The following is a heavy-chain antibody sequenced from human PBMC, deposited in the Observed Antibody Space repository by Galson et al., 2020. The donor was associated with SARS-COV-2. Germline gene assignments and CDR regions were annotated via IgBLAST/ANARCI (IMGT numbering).Heavy chain of an antibody. CDR1: GFSLSTSGMC. D-gene: IGHD6-19*01. CDR3: ARMLFSGWYGEFDY. CDR2: IDWDDDK. V-gene: IGHV2-70*01. Sequence: SGPTLVKPTQTLTLTCTFSGFSLSTSGMCVSWLRQPPGKALAWLALIDWDDDKYYSTSLKTRLTISKDTSKNQVVLTMTNMDPVDTATYYCARMLFSGWYGEFDYWGQGTLVTVSS. J-gene: IGHJ4*02.